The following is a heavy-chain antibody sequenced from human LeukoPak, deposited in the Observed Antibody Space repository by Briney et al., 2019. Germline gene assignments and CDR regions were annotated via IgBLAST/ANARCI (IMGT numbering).Heavy chain of an antibody. CDR2: ISGSGSTI. Sequence: PGGSLRLSCADSGFTFSSYAMSWVRQALGKGLEWVSAISGSGSTIYYADSVKGRFTISRDNAKNSLYPQMNSLRAEDTAVYYCAELGITMIGGVWGKGTTVTISS. CDR3: AELGITMIGGV. CDR1: GFTFSSYA. V-gene: IGHV3-23*01. J-gene: IGHJ6*04. D-gene: IGHD3-10*02.